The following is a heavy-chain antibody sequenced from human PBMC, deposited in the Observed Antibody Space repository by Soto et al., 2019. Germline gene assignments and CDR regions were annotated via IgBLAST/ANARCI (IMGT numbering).Heavy chain of an antibody. D-gene: IGHD5-12*01. CDR3: AGQMATPDNWFDP. CDR1: GGSISSGDYY. J-gene: IGHJ5*02. CDR2: IYYTGST. V-gene: IGHV4-30-4*01. Sequence: SETLSLTCTVSGGSISSGDYYWSWIRHPPGKGLEWIGYIYYTGSTYYNPSLKSRVTISVDTSKNQFSLKLSSVTAADTAVYYGAGQMATPDNWFDPWGQGTRVTVYS.